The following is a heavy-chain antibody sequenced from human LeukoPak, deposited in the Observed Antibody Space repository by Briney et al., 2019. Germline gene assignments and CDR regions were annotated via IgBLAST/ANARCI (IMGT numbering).Heavy chain of an antibody. D-gene: IGHD1-26*01. V-gene: IGHV4-34*01. CDR2: INHSGST. J-gene: IGHJ4*02. CDR1: GGSFSGYY. CDR3: ASGDAIVGATYY. Sequence: SETLSLTCAVYGGSFSGYYWSWIRQPPGKGLEWIGEINHSGSTNYNPSLKSRVTISVDTSKNQFSLKLSSVTAADTAVYYCASGDAIVGATYYWGQGTLVTVSS.